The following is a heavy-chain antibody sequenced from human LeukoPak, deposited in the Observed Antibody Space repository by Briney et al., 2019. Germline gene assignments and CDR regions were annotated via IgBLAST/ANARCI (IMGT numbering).Heavy chain of an antibody. CDR1: GGSVSSGSYY. V-gene: IGHV4-61*01. CDR3: ASNLSGSYYNWFDP. Sequence: SETLSLTCTVSGGSVSSGSYYWSWIRQPPGKGLEWIGYIYYSGSTNYNPSLKSRVTISVDTSKNQFSLKLSSVTAADTAVYYCASNLSGSYYNWFDPWGQGTLVTVSS. D-gene: IGHD1-26*01. J-gene: IGHJ5*02. CDR2: IYYSGST.